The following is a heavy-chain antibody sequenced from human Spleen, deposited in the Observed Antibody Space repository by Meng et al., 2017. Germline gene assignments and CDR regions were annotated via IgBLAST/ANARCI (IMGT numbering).Heavy chain of an antibody. CDR3: ARDLIGKFRFYYYGMAV. CDR2: IIPILGIA. V-gene: IGHV1-69*04. CDR1: GGTFSSYT. Sequence: SVKVSCKASGGTFSSYTISWVRQAPGQGLEWMGRIIPILGIANYAQKFQGRVTITADKSTSTAYMELSSLRSEDTAVYYCARDLIGKFRFYYYGMAVWGQGTTVTGAS. J-gene: IGHJ6*02. D-gene: IGHD3-9*01.